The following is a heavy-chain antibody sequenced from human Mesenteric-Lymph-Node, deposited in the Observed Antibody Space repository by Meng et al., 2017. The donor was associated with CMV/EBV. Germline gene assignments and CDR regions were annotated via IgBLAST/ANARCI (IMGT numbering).Heavy chain of an antibody. Sequence: SVKVSCKASGGTFSSYAITWVRQAPGQGLEWMGGIIPIFGTVNYAQKFQGRVTITTDESTSTVYMELSSLRSEDTAVYYCARVLRGGHSIDWGRGTLVTVSS. CDR1: GGTFSSYA. J-gene: IGHJ4*02. V-gene: IGHV1-69*05. D-gene: IGHD2-15*01. CDR2: IIPIFGTV. CDR3: ARVLRGGHSID.